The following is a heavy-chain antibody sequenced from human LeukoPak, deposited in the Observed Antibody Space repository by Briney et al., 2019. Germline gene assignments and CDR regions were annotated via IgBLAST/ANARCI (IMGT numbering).Heavy chain of an antibody. Sequence: AASVKVSCKVSGYTLTELSMHWVRQAPGKGLEWMGGFDPEDGETIYAQKFQGRVTMTEDTSTDTAYMELSSLRSEDTAVCYCATDILTNNYYYGMDVWGQGTTVTVSS. CDR3: ATDILTNNYYYGMDV. D-gene: IGHD3-9*01. J-gene: IGHJ6*02. CDR1: GYTLTELS. V-gene: IGHV1-24*01. CDR2: FDPEDGET.